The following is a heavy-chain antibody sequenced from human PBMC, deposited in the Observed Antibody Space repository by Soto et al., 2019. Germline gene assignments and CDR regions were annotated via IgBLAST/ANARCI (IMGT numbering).Heavy chain of an antibody. CDR3: ARVPITMVRGVIIPPNWYFDL. V-gene: IGHV1-69*13. CDR2: IIPIFGTA. J-gene: IGHJ2*01. Sequence: SVKVSCKASGGTFSSYAIGWVRQAPGQGLEWMGGIIPIFGTANYAQKFQGRVTITADESTSTAYMELSSLRSEDTAVYYCARVPITMVRGVIIPPNWYFDLWGRGTLVTVSS. CDR1: GGTFSSYA. D-gene: IGHD3-10*01.